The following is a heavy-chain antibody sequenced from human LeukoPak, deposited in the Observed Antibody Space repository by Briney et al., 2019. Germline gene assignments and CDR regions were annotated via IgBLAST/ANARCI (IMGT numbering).Heavy chain of an antibody. CDR1: GFTFSSYW. CDR3: ARQPYSSSWYGGDY. D-gene: IGHD6-13*01. Sequence: PGGSLRLSCAASGFTFSSYWMSWVRQAPGKGLEWVANIKQDGSEKYYVDSVKGRFTISRDNAKNSLYLQMNGLRAEDTAVYYCARQPYSSSWYGGDYWGQGTLVTVSS. V-gene: IGHV3-7*01. J-gene: IGHJ4*02. CDR2: IKQDGSEK.